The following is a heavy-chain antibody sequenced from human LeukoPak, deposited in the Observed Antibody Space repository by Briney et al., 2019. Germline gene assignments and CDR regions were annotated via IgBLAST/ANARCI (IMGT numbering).Heavy chain of an antibody. J-gene: IGHJ5*01. Sequence: GASVKVSCKASGYTFTGYYMHWVRQAPGQGLEWMGRINPNSGGTNYAQKFQGRVTMTRDTSISTAYMELSRLRSDDTAVYYCARDPFCGCCLLLATLGQGTLVTVSS. CDR1: GYTFTGYY. V-gene: IGHV1-2*06. CDR2: INPNSGGT. D-gene: IGHD2-21*01. CDR3: ARDPFCGCCLLLAT.